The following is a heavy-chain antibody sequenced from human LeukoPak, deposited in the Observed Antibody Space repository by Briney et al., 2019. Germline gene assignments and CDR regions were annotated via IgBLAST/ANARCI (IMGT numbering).Heavy chain of an antibody. CDR3: ARRVTTSYYFDY. J-gene: IGHJ4*02. CDR2: INPNSGGT. V-gene: IGHV1-2*02. CDR1: GYTFTGYY. Sequence: ASVKVSCKASGYTFTGYYIHWVRQAPGQGLEWMGWINPNSGGTNYAQKFQGRVTMTRDTSISTAYMELSRLRSDDTAVYYCARRVTTSYYFDYWGQGTLVTVSS. D-gene: IGHD4-17*01.